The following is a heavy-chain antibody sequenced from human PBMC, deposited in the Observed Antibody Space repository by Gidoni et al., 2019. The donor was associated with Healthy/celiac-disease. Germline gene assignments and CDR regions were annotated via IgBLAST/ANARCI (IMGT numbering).Heavy chain of an antibody. Sequence: QVQLQESGPGLVKPSQTLSLPCTVSGGSISSGSYYWSWIRQPAGKGLEWIGRIYTSGSTNYNPSLKSRVTISVDTSKNQFSLKLSSVTAADTAVYYGASSLWIQLQSLGYYYGMDVWGQGTTVTVSS. V-gene: IGHV4-61*02. J-gene: IGHJ6*02. CDR1: GGSISSGSYY. CDR2: IYTSGST. CDR3: ASSLWIQLQSLGYYYGMDV. D-gene: IGHD5-18*01.